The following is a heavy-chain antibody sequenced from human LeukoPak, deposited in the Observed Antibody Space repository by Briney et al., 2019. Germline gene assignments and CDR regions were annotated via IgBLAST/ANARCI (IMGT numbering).Heavy chain of an antibody. CDR1: GYTFTGYY. D-gene: IGHD3-9*01. J-gene: IGHJ5*02. CDR2: INPNSGGT. CDR3: ARDATTPLPTNILRYFDWSRPYNWYDP. V-gene: IGHV1-2*02. Sequence: GASVKVSCKASGYTFTGYYMHWVRQAPGQGLEWMGWINPNSGGTNYAQKFQGRVTMTRDTSISTAYMELSRLRSDDTAVYYCARDATTPLPTNILRYFDWSRPYNWYDPWGQGTLVTVSS.